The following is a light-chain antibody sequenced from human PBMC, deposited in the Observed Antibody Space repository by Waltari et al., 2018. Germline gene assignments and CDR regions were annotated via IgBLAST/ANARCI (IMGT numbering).Light chain of an antibody. V-gene: IGKV4-1*01. CDR1: LSVLNRSHNNNY. CDR3: QQYYTTPWT. Sequence: DIVMPQSPDSLAVSLGERATINCDSSLSVLNRSHNNNYLAWYQQKPGQPPKLLIYWASTRDSGVPDRFSGSGSGTDFTLSISSLQAEDVAFYYCQQYYTTPWTFGQGTKVEIK. J-gene: IGKJ1*01. CDR2: WAS.